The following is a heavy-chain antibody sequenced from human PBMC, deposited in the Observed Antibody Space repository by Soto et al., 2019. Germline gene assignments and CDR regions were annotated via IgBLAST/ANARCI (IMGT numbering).Heavy chain of an antibody. CDR2: IIPIFGTA. D-gene: IGHD6-13*01. Sequence: SVKVSCKASGGTFSSYAISWVRQAPGQGLEWMGGIIPIFGTANYAQKFQGRVTITADESTSTAYMELSSLRSEDTAVYSCARRGIAAAGTLNWFDPWGQGTLVTVSS. CDR1: GGTFSSYA. J-gene: IGHJ5*02. CDR3: ARRGIAAAGTLNWFDP. V-gene: IGHV1-69*13.